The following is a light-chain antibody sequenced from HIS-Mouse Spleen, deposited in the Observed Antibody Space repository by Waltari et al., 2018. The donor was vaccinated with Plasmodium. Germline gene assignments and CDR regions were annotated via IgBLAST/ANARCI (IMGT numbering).Light chain of an antibody. Sequence: QSALTQPPSASGSPGQSVPISCTDTSRAVGGYNYVCWYQPRTGKAPKLMSSEVSKRPSGGPDRFSGSKSGNTASLTVSGLQAEDEADYYCSSYAGSNNLVFGGGTKLTVL. V-gene: IGLV2-8*01. CDR1: SRAVGGYNY. J-gene: IGLJ2*01. CDR3: SSYAGSNNLV. CDR2: EVS.